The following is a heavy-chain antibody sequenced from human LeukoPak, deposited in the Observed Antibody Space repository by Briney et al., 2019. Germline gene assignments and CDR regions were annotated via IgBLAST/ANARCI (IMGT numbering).Heavy chain of an antibody. CDR2: IRYDGSNK. J-gene: IGHJ3*02. V-gene: IGHV3-30*02. CDR1: GFTFSSYG. D-gene: IGHD5-12*01. CDR3: ANIVATIYDAFDI. Sequence: GGSLRLSCAASGFTFSSYGMHWVRQAPGKGLEWVAFIRYDGSNKYYADSVKGRFTISRDNSKNTLYLQMNSLRAEDTAVYYCANIVATIYDAFDIWGQGTMVTVSS.